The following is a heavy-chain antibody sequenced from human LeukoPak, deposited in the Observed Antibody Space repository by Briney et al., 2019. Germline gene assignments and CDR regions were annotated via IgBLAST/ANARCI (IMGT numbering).Heavy chain of an antibody. D-gene: IGHD6-13*01. J-gene: IGHJ4*02. CDR3: TRAVAAADFSPGY. CDR1: GFTFSSYS. V-gene: IGHV3-21*01. Sequence: GGSLRLSCAASGFTFSSYSMNWVRQAPGKGREWVSSISSSSSYIYYADSVKGRFTISRDNAKNSLHLQMNSLRAEDTAVYYCTRAVAAADFSPGYWGQGTLVTVFS. CDR2: ISSSSSYI.